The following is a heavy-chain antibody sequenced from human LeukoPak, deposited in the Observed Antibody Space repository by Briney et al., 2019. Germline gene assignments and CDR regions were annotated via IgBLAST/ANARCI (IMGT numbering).Heavy chain of an antibody. Sequence: ASVKVSCKASGYTFTGYYMHWVRQAPGQGLEWKGRINPNNGGTNYAQKFQGRVTMTRDTSISTAYMELSRLRSDDTAVYYCARDYYDTLTGYYREDYWGQGTLVTVSS. J-gene: IGHJ4*02. V-gene: IGHV1-2*06. CDR1: GYTFTGYY. CDR3: ARDYYDTLTGYYREDY. CDR2: INPNNGGT. D-gene: IGHD3-9*01.